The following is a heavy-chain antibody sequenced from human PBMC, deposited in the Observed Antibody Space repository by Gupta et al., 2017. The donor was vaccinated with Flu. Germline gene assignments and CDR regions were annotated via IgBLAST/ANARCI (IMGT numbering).Heavy chain of an antibody. J-gene: IGHJ3*02. Sequence: EGQLVESGGGLVQRGGSRRPFCAASGFTFSSYNMNWVRQAPGKGLEWVSYIRIISGTIYYADSVKGRFTISRDNANNSLHLQMNSLRDEDTAVYYCAREYSSSSGRAFDIWGQGTMVTVSS. CDR2: IRIISGTI. V-gene: IGHV3-48*02. CDR1: GFTFSSYN. CDR3: AREYSSSSGRAFDI. D-gene: IGHD6-6*01.